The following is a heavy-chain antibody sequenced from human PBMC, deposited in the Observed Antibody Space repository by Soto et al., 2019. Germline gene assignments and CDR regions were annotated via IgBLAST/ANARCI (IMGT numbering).Heavy chain of an antibody. V-gene: IGHV3-11*01. CDR3: ARVARNGAL. CDR2: ISGSGSTI. J-gene: IGHJ4*02. D-gene: IGHD3-10*01. CDR1: GFTFSDYY. Sequence: QVQLVESGGGLVKPGGSLRLSCAASGFTFSDYYMSWMSQTPGKGLEWVSYISGSGSTIYYADSVKGRFTISRDNAKNSLYLQMHGLRVEDTAVYYCARVARNGALWGQGTLVTVSS.